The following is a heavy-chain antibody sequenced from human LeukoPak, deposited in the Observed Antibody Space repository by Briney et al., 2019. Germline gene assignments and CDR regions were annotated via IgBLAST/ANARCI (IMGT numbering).Heavy chain of an antibody. CDR1: GFTFSSYG. V-gene: IGHV3-33*06. CDR3: AKDTEYDFWSGYYTPAFDY. Sequence: GRSLRLSCAASGFTFSSYGMHWVRQAPGKGLEWVAVIWYDGSNKYYADSVKGRFTISSDNSKNTLYLQMNSLRAEDTAVYYCAKDTEYDFWSGYYTPAFDYWGQGTLVTVSS. D-gene: IGHD3-3*01. CDR2: IWYDGSNK. J-gene: IGHJ4*02.